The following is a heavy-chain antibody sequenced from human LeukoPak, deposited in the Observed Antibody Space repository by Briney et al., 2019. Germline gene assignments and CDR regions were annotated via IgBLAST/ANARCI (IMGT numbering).Heavy chain of an antibody. D-gene: IGHD4-11*01. CDR3: ARIATYSKHDY. Sequence: GESLKISCKASGYTFTNYHIAWVRQMAGEGLEWMGIINPGGSDTRYSPSFQGHVTISVDKSINTAYLQWSSLKASDTAIYYCARIATYSKHDYWGQGTLVTVPS. CDR2: INPGGSDT. V-gene: IGHV5-51*01. CDR1: GYTFTNYH. J-gene: IGHJ4*02.